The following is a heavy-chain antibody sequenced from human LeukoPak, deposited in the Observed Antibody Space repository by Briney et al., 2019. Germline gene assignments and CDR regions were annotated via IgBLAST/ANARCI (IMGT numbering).Heavy chain of an antibody. J-gene: IGHJ4*02. CDR2: IFYSGDT. V-gene: IGHV4-59*01. CDR1: GGSISSYY. Sequence: PSETLSLTCTVSGGSISSYYWSWIRRPPGKGLEWIGYIFYSGDTNYNPSLKSRVTISVDTSKNQFSLRLTSVTAADTAIYYCARGKYFYGSGSYYPFDYWGQGTLVTVSS. CDR3: ARGKYFYGSGSYYPFDY. D-gene: IGHD3-10*01.